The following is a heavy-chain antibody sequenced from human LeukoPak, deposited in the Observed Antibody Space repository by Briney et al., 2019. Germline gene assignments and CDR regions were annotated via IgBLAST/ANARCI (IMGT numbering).Heavy chain of an antibody. CDR1: GFTFSNCA. V-gene: IGHV3-23*01. J-gene: IGHJ4*02. Sequence: PGGSLRLSCAASGFTFSNCAMSWVRQAPGKGLEWVSVISGSGGSTYDADSVKGRFTISRDNSKNTLYLQMNSLRAEDTALYYCAKTPVGAFGQFDYWGQGTLVTVSS. CDR2: ISGSGGST. CDR3: AKTPVGAFGQFDY. D-gene: IGHD1-26*01.